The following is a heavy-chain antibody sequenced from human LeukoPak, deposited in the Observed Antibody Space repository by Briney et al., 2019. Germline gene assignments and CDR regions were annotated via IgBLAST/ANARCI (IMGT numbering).Heavy chain of an antibody. CDR1: GGTFSNYI. J-gene: IGHJ4*02. Sequence: ASVKVSCKASGGTFSNYIFNWVRQAPGQGLEWMGWISAYNGNTNYAQKLQGRVTMTTDTSTTTAYMELRSLRSDDTAVYYCARKVLLWFGEPNYFDYWGQGTLVTVSS. CDR3: ARKVLLWFGEPNYFDY. V-gene: IGHV1-18*01. D-gene: IGHD3-10*01. CDR2: ISAYNGNT.